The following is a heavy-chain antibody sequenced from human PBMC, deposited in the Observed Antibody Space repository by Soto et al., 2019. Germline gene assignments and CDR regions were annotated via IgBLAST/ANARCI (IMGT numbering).Heavy chain of an antibody. J-gene: IGHJ4*02. D-gene: IGHD3-22*01. CDR1: GSTFTRYN. CDR2: INVGNGNT. V-gene: IGHV1-3*01. CDR3: ATPQDYDGCLDS. Sequence: ASVKVSCKTPGSTFTRYNIHWVRQAPGQRLEWMGWINVGNGNTRYSQKLQGRLTLTRDTPGNTAYLELNSLISEDTAVYFCATPQDYDGCLDSWGQGTLVTVSS.